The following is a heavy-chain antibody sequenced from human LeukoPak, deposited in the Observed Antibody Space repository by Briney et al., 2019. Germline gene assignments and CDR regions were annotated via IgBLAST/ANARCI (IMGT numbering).Heavy chain of an antibody. V-gene: IGHV4-34*01. CDR2: INHSGST. J-gene: IGHJ6*02. D-gene: IGHD4-17*01. CDR1: GGSFSGYY. Sequence: SETLSLTCAVYGGSFSGYYWSWIRQPPGKGLEWIGEINHSGSTNYNPSLKSRVTISVDTSKNQFSLKLSSVTAADTAVYYCAGTVTTTYGMDVWGQGTTVTVSS. CDR3: AGTVTTTYGMDV.